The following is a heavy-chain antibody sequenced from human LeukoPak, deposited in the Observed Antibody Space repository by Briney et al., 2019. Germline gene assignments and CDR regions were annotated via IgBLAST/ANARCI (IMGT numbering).Heavy chain of an antibody. J-gene: IGHJ6*03. CDR2: IYTSGST. D-gene: IGHD3-22*01. V-gene: IGHV4-61*02. CDR1: GGSISSCCYY. CDR3: ARGDYYDSSGYYYSYYYMDV. Sequence: PSQTLSLTCTVSGGSISSCCYYWSWIRQPAGKGLEGIGGIYTSGSTNYNPSLKSRVTISVDTSKNQFSLKLSSVTAADTAVYYCARGDYYDSSGYYYSYYYMDVWGKGTTVTVSS.